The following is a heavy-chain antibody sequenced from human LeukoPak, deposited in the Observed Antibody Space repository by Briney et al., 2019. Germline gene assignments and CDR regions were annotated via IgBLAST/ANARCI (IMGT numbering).Heavy chain of an antibody. Sequence: GGSLRLSCAASGFAFSSYSMHWVRQAPGKGLEWVAVISSTGPNTYYAVSVKGRFTISRDISKNTLYLQMNSLRAEDTAVYYCARGYGYGDYGGVGYWGQGTLVNVSS. J-gene: IGHJ4*02. D-gene: IGHD4-17*01. CDR3: ARGYGYGDYGGVGY. V-gene: IGHV3-30-3*01. CDR1: GFAFSSYS. CDR2: ISSTGPNT.